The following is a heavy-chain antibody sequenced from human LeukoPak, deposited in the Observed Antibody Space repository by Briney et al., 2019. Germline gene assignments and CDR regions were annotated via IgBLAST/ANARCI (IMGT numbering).Heavy chain of an antibody. D-gene: IGHD3-3*01. V-gene: IGHV4-59*01. CDR3: ARDDMAIFDRSEIGYFDY. CDR2: IYYSGST. Sequence: SETLSLTCTVSGGSISSYYWSWIRQPPGKGLEWIGYIYYSGSTNYNPSLKSRVTISVDTSKNQFSLKLSSVTAADTAVYYCARDDMAIFDRSEIGYFDYWGQGTLVTVSS. CDR1: GGSISSYY. J-gene: IGHJ4*02.